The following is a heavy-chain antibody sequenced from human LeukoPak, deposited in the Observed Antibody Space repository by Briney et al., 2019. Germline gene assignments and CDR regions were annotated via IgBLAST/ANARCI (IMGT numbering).Heavy chain of an antibody. J-gene: IGHJ4*02. V-gene: IGHV3-64D*06. Sequence: PGGSLRLSCSASGFIFSSYSMHWVRQAPGKGLEFVSGISSNGGSTYYADSVKARFTMSRDNSKNALYLQMSSLRAEDTAVYYCVKRLTNYFDYWGQGTLVTVSS. CDR3: VKRLTNYFDY. CDR2: ISSNGGST. D-gene: IGHD4/OR15-4a*01. CDR1: GFIFSSYS.